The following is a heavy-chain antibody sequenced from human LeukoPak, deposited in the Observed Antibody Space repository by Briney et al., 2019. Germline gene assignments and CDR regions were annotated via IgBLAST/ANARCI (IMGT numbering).Heavy chain of an antibody. CDR2: IQNDGKDK. CDR1: GFTFSTQG. Sequence: GGSLRLSCATSGFTFSTQGMHWVRQAPGKGLEWVTFIQNDGKDKRYADSVQGRFTVSRDDSKKTVYLQVNSRRVEDTAMYYCAKGGATVIDYWGQGTLVTVSS. V-gene: IGHV3-30*02. CDR3: AKGGATVIDY. D-gene: IGHD4-17*01. J-gene: IGHJ4*02.